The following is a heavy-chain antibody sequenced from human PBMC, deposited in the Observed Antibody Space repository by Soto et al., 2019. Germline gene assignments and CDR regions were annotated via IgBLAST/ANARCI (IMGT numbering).Heavy chain of an antibody. V-gene: IGHV3-9*01. J-gene: IGHJ6*02. D-gene: IGHD3-10*01. CDR1: GFTFDDYA. CDR2: IGWNSGSI. CDR3: AKARRLLWFGGYGMDV. Sequence: EVQLVESGGGLVQPGRSLRLSCAASGFTFDDYAMHWVRQAPGKGLEWVSGIGWNSGSIGYADSVKGRFTISRDNXKXXLYLQMNSLRAEDTALYYCAKARRLLWFGGYGMDVWGQGTTVTVSS.